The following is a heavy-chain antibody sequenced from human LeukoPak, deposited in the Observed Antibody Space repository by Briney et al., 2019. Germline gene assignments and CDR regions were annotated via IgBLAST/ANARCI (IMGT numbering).Heavy chain of an antibody. CDR2: ICPGDSDT. J-gene: IGHJ4*02. CDR1: GYSFTSYC. V-gene: IGHV5-51*01. CDR3: AGARHGDFRWDY. Sequence: GDSLKISCRGSGYSFTSYCIVWVRQMPGRGLEWXGIICPGDSDTKYSPXXQGQVTISADKSISTAYLQWRGLKASDTAMYYCAGARHGDFRWDYWGQGTLVTVSS. D-gene: IGHD5-24*01.